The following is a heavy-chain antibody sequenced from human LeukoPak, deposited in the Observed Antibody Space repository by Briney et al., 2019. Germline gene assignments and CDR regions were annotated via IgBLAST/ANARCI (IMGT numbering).Heavy chain of an antibody. CDR3: ARSSGSWDSYYYYYMDV. Sequence: RTSETLSLTCTVSGGSISSYYWSWIRQPAGKGLEWIGRIYTSGSTNYNPSLKSRVTMSVDTSKNQFSLKLSSVTAADTAVYYCARSSGSWDSYYYYYMDVWGKGTTVTISS. CDR1: GGSISSYY. CDR2: IYTSGST. J-gene: IGHJ6*03. D-gene: IGHD1-26*01. V-gene: IGHV4-4*07.